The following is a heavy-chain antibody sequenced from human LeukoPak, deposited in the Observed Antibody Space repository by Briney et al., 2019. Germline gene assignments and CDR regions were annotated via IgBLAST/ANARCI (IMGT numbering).Heavy chain of an antibody. Sequence: ASVKASCKASGYTFTSYYMHWVRQAPGQGLEWMGWINPNSGGTNYAQKFQGRVTMTRDTSISTAYMELSRLRSDDTAVYYCAREYYYGSGGYDDYWGQGTLVTVSS. CDR1: GYTFTSYY. D-gene: IGHD3-22*01. V-gene: IGHV1-2*02. CDR2: INPNSGGT. CDR3: AREYYYGSGGYDDY. J-gene: IGHJ4*02.